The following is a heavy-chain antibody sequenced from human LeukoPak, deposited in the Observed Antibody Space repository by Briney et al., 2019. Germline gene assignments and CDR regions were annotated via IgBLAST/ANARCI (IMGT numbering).Heavy chain of an antibody. V-gene: IGHV3-30*18. D-gene: IGHD2-2*01. CDR2: ISYDGRNI. Sequence: GKSLRLSCAASGFTFNNYGMHWVRQAPGKGLEWVAVISYDGRNIHYPDSVKGRFTISRDVSTDTLWLQMDSLRTEDTAVYYCAKGPLRGTAAAIDYWGQGTLVTVSS. CDR1: GFTFNNYG. J-gene: IGHJ4*02. CDR3: AKGPLRGTAAAIDY.